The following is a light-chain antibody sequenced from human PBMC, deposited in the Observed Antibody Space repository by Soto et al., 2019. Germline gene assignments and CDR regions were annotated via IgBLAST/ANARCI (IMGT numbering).Light chain of an antibody. Sequence: DIQMTQSPSSLSASVGDRVTITCQASQDINNSLNWYQQRPGEAPKLVIYDASILGSGVPSRFSGSGFGTDFTFTISSLQPEDIATYYCQHFDNLPLTFGGGTKVELK. V-gene: IGKV1-33*01. CDR3: QHFDNLPLT. J-gene: IGKJ4*01. CDR1: QDINNS. CDR2: DAS.